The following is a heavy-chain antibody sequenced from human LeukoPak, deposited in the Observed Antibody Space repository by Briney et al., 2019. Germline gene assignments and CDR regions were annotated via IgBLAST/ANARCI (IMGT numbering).Heavy chain of an antibody. D-gene: IGHD6-13*01. Sequence: GGSLRLSCAASGFTFSSYWMHWVRQAPGKGLVWVSRIDSDGRSTSYTGSVKGRFTISRDNAKKTLYLQINSLRAEDTAVYYCARAIAAAGSWYFDLWGRGTLVTVSS. CDR2: IDSDGRST. J-gene: IGHJ2*01. CDR1: GFTFSSYW. CDR3: ARAIAAAGSWYFDL. V-gene: IGHV3-74*01.